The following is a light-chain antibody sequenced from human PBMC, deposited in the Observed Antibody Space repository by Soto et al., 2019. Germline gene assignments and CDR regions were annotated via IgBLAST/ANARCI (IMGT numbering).Light chain of an antibody. CDR3: QQLFDSPIS. J-gene: IGKJ5*01. Sequence: DIQLTQSPSFLSPSIGESVTITCRASQVISTSLAWYQVKPGKAPKLLIYAASTLESGVPSRFSATVSGTEFSLTITSLQPEDFATYYRQQLFDSPISFGQGTRLEIK. V-gene: IGKV1-9*01. CDR1: QVISTS. CDR2: AAS.